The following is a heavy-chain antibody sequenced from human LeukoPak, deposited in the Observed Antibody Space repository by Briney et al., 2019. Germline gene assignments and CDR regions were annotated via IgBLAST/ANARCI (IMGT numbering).Heavy chain of an antibody. Sequence: SVKGRFTVSRDNVKNTLFLQMDSLGGADTAVYYCAKDADQYADSYFVWWGQGTLVTVSS. J-gene: IGHJ4*02. CDR3: AKDADQYADSYFVW. D-gene: IGHD3-9*01. V-gene: IGHV3-33*06.